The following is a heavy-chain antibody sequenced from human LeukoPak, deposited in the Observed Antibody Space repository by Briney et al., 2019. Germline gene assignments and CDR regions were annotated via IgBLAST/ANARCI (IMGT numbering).Heavy chain of an antibody. V-gene: IGHV1-8*01. Sequence: ASVKVSCKASGYTFTSYDINWVRQATGQGLEWVGWMNPNSGNTGYAQKFQGRVTMTRNTSISTAYMELSSLRSEDTAVYYCARGLTYYDFWSGYTRNWFDPWGQGTLVTVSS. D-gene: IGHD3-3*01. CDR3: ARGLTYYDFWSGYTRNWFDP. J-gene: IGHJ5*02. CDR2: MNPNSGNT. CDR1: GYTFTSYD.